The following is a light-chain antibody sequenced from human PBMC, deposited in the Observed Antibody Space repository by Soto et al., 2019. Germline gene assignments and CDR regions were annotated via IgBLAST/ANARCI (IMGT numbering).Light chain of an antibody. V-gene: IGKV1-5*03. CDR1: QTISSW. CDR3: QQRNSYPRT. J-gene: IGKJ2*01. CDR2: KAS. Sequence: DIRMTQSPSTLSGSVGDRVTITCRASQTISSWLAWYQQKPGKAPKLLIYKASTLQSGVPSRFSGSGSETEFTLTITSLQPEDSATYYCQQRNSYPRTFGQGTKVEIK.